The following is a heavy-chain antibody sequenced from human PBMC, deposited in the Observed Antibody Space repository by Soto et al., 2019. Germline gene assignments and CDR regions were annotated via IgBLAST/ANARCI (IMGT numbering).Heavy chain of an antibody. V-gene: IGHV3-11*01. D-gene: IGHD2-2*01. J-gene: IGHJ6*03. CDR1: GFTFSDYY. CDR2: ISSSGSTI. CDR3: SRIPLAPRDILVVQAASYYYYYYMDV. Sequence: QVQLVESGGGLVQPGGSLRLSCAASGFTFSDYYMSWIRLAPGKGLEWVSYISSSGSTIYYADSVKGRFTISRDNAENSLYLQVNSLRAEDTAVYYCSRIPLAPRDILVVQAASYYYYYYMDVWGKGTTVTLSS.